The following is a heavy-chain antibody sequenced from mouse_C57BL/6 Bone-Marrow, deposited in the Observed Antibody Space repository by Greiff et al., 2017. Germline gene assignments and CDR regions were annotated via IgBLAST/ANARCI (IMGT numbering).Heavy chain of an antibody. V-gene: IGHV1-15*01. CDR2: IDPETGGT. J-gene: IGHJ3*01. Sequence: VQLQQSGAELVRPGASVTLSCKASGYTFTDYEMHWVKQTPVHGLEWIGAIDPETGGTAYNQKFKGKAILTADKSSSTAYMELRRLTSENSAVYYSTRPSGSSPAWFAYWGQGTLVTVSA. CDR3: TRPSGSSPAWFAY. D-gene: IGHD1-1*01. CDR1: GYTFTDYE.